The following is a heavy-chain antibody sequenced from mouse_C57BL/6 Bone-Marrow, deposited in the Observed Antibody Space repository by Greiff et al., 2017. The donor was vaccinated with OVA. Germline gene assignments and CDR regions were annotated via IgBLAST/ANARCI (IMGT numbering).Heavy chain of an antibody. CDR3: YYYGSSYRYFDY. D-gene: IGHD1-1*01. CDR2: INPSTGGT. V-gene: IGHV1-42*01. CDR1: GYSFTGYY. J-gene: IGHJ2*01. Sequence: DVQLQESGPELVKPGASVKISCKASGYSFTGYYMNWVKQSPEKSLEWIGEINPSTGGTTYNQKFKAKATLTVDKSSSTAYMQLKSLTSEDSAVYYCYYYGSSYRYFDYWGQGTTLTVSS.